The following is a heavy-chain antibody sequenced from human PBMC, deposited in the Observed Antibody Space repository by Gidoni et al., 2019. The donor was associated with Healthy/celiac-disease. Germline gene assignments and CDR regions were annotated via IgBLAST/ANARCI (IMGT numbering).Heavy chain of an antibody. J-gene: IGHJ5*02. D-gene: IGHD3-10*01. Sequence: QVQLVQSGAEVKKPGASVKVSCKASGYTFTSYYMHWVRQAPGQGLEWMGIINPSGGSTSYAQKFQGRVTMTRDTSTSTVYMELSSLSSEDTAVYYCARVREPLSITMVRSGFDPWGQGTLVTVSS. CDR2: INPSGGST. CDR3: ARVREPLSITMVRSGFDP. V-gene: IGHV1-46*01. CDR1: GYTFTSYY.